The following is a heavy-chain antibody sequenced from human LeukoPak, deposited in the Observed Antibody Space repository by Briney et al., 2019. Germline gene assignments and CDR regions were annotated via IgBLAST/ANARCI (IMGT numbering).Heavy chain of an antibody. CDR2: ISGGGGST. V-gene: IGHV3-23*01. J-gene: IGHJ4*02. D-gene: IGHD1-26*01. Sequence: GGSLRLSCAASGLTFTSYSMNWVRQAPGKGLEWVSTISGGGGSTYYADSVKGRFTISRDNSKNTLYLQVNSLRAEDMAVYYCAKGGKWDVTPFDYWGQGTLVTVSS. CDR3: AKGGKWDVTPFDY. CDR1: GLTFTSYS.